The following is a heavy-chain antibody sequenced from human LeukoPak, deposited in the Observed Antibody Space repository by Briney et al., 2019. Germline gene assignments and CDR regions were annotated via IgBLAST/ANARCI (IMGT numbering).Heavy chain of an antibody. V-gene: IGHV5-51*01. D-gene: IGHD6-19*01. CDR1: GYSFTSYW. CDR3: ARQIAVAGKGDWFDP. CDR2: IYPGDSDT. J-gene: IGHJ5*02. Sequence: GESLKISCKGSGYSFTSYWIGWVRPMPGKGLEWMGIIYPGDSDTRYSPSFQGQVTISADKSISTAYLQWSSLKASDTAMYYCARQIAVAGKGDWFDPWGQGTLVTVSS.